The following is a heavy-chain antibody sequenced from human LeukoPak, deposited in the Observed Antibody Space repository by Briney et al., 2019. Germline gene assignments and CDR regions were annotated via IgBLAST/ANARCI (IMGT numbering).Heavy chain of an antibody. J-gene: IGHJ2*01. CDR3: VRQREQVMLYYYFDL. CDR1: GYSISSGYY. Sequence: PSETLSLTCTVSGYSISSGYYWGWIRQPPGKGLEWIGSIYHSGSTYYNPSLKSRVTISVDTSKNQFSLQLNSVTPEDTAVYYCVRQREQVMLYYYFDLWGRGTLVTVSS. CDR2: IYHSGST. V-gene: IGHV4-38-2*02. D-gene: IGHD1-26*01.